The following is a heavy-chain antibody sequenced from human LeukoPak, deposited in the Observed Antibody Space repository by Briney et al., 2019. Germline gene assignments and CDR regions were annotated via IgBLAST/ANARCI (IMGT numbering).Heavy chain of an antibody. CDR1: GFTFSRYW. D-gene: IGHD3-9*01. CDR3: ARDATGYYRSPTDY. Sequence: GGSLRLSCVVSGFTFSRYWMSWVRQAPGKGLEWVSYISSSSSTIYYADSVKGRFTISRDNAKNSLYLQMNSLRAEDTAVYYCARDATGYYRSPTDYWGQGTLVTVSS. CDR2: ISSSSSTI. J-gene: IGHJ4*02. V-gene: IGHV3-48*01.